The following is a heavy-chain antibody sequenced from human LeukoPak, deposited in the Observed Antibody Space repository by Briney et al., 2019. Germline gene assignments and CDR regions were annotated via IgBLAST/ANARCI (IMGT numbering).Heavy chain of an antibody. Sequence: PVASVKVSCKVSRYTLTELSMHWVRQAPGKGLEWMGGFDPEDGETIYAQKFQGRVTMTEDTSTDTAYMELSSLRSEDTAVYYCATPYGSGSWGRDYYYYYYMDVWGKGTTVTVSS. J-gene: IGHJ6*03. D-gene: IGHD3-10*01. CDR1: RYTLTELS. CDR3: ATPYGSGSWGRDYYYYYYMDV. V-gene: IGHV1-24*01. CDR2: FDPEDGET.